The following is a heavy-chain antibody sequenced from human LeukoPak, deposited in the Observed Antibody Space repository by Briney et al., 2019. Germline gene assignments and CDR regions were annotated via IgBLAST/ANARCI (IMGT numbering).Heavy chain of an antibody. V-gene: IGHV4-59*01. D-gene: IGHD4-17*01. CDR3: ARDINGDYAGYYMDV. J-gene: IGHJ6*03. CDR2: IYYSGST. CDR1: GGSISSYY. Sequence: SETLSLTCTVSGGSISSYYWSWIRQPPGKGLEWIGYIYYSGSTNYNPSLKSRVTISVDTSKNQFSLKLSSVTAADTAVYYCARDINGDYAGYYMDVWGKGITVTVSS.